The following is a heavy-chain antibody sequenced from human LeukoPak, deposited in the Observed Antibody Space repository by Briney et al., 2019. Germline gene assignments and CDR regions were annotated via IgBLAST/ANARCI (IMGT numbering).Heavy chain of an antibody. CDR2: IIPIFGTA. J-gene: IGHJ4*02. V-gene: IGHV1-69*13. CDR3: ATFRYYYYDSSGYYSTFDY. Sequence: SVKVSCKASGGTFSSYAISWVRQAPGQGLEWMGGIIPIFGTANYAQKFQGRVTITADESTSTVYMELSSLRSEDTAVYYCATFRYYYYDSSGYYSTFDYWGQGTLVTVSS. D-gene: IGHD3-22*01. CDR1: GGTFSSYA.